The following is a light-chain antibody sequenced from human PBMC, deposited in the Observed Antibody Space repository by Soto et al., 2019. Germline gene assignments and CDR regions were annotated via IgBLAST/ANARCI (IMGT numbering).Light chain of an antibody. CDR1: QSVSTN. Sequence: ETVMTQSPATLSVSPGERATLSCRASQSVSTNLAWYQHKPGQAPRLLISGASTRATGLPDRFSGSGSGTDFTLTISRLEPEDFAVYYCQQYGSSPMTFGQGTRLEIK. CDR3: QQYGSSPMT. CDR2: GAS. J-gene: IGKJ5*01. V-gene: IGKV3-20*01.